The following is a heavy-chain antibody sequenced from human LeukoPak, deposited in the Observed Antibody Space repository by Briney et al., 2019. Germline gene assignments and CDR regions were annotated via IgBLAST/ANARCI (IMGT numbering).Heavy chain of an antibody. CDR3: AGGAGGYCSGGSCYPTELIDY. V-gene: IGHV4-39*07. Sequence: PSETLSLTCTVSGGSISSSSYYWGWIRRPPGKGLEWIGSIYYSGSTYYNPSLKSRVTISVDTSKNQFSLKLSSVTAADTAVYYCAGGAGGYCSGGSCYPTELIDYWGQGTLVTVSS. CDR2: IYYSGST. D-gene: IGHD2-15*01. CDR1: GGSISSSSYY. J-gene: IGHJ4*02.